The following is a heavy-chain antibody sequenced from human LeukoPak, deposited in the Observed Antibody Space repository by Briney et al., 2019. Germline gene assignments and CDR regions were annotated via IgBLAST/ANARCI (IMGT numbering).Heavy chain of an antibody. CDR2: ISAYNGNT. CDR1: GYTFTSYG. J-gene: IGHJ5*02. V-gene: IGHV1-8*02. Sequence: ASVKVSCKASGYTFTSYGITWVRQAPGQGLEWMGWISAYNGNTGYAQKFQGRVTMTRNTSISTAYMELSSLRSEDTAVYYCARGPATEPLRYFDWLLKRTNWFDPWGQGTLVTVSP. D-gene: IGHD3-9*01. CDR3: ARGPATEPLRYFDWLLKRTNWFDP.